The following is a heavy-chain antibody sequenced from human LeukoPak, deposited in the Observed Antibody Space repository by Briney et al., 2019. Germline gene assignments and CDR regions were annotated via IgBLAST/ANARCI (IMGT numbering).Heavy chain of an antibody. CDR2: INPNSGGT. CDR1: GYTFTGYY. Sequence: GASVKVSCKASGYTFTGYYMHWVRQAPGQGLEWMGWINPNSGGTNYAQKFQGRVTMTRDKSIRTAYMELSRLTSDDTAVYYCARGSRAAAGKGDWFDPWGQGTLVTVSS. CDR3: ARGSRAAAGKGDWFDP. D-gene: IGHD6-13*01. J-gene: IGHJ5*02. V-gene: IGHV1-2*02.